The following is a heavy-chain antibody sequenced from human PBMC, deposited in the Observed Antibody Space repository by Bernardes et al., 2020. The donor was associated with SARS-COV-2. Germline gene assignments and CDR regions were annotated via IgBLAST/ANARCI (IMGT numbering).Heavy chain of an antibody. CDR1: GYTLTELS. D-gene: IGHD2-2*01. Sequence: ASVKVSCKVSGYTLTELSMLWVRQDPGKGLEWMGGFDPEDGETTYAQKFQGRVTMTEDTSTDTAYMELSSLIPEDTAVYYCRVVPAARVYYYYGMDVWGQGTTVTVSS. V-gene: IGHV1-24*01. CDR2: FDPEDGET. J-gene: IGHJ6*02. CDR3: RVVPAARVYYYYGMDV.